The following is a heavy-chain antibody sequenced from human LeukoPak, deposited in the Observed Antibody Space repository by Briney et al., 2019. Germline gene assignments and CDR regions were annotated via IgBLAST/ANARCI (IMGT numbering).Heavy chain of an antibody. CDR3: ATVPGRWELLGYFDY. D-gene: IGHD1-26*01. CDR2: FDPEDGET. J-gene: IGHJ4*02. CDR1: GYTFTSYY. V-gene: IGHV1-24*01. Sequence: ASVKVSCKASGYTFTSYYMHWVRQAPGKGLEWMGGFDPEDGETIYAQKFQGRVTMTEDTSTDTAYMELSSLRSEDTAVYYCATVPGRWELLGYFDYWGQGTLVTVSS.